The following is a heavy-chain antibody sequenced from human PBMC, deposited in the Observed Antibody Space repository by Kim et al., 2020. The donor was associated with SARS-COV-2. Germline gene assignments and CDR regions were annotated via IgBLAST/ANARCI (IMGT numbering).Heavy chain of an antibody. CDR2: IYYSGST. V-gene: IGHV4-39*07. CDR3: ARWYSSSWYATDAFDI. J-gene: IGHJ3*02. Sequence: SETLSLSCTVSGGSISISSYYWGWIRQPPGKGLEWIGSIYYSGSTYYNPSLKSRVTISVDTSKNQFSLKLSSVTAADTAVYYCARWYSSSWYATDAFDIWGQGTMVTVSS. CDR1: GGSISISSYY. D-gene: IGHD6-13*01.